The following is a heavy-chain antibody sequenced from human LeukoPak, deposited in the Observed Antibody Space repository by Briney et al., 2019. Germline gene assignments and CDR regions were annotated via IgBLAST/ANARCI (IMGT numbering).Heavy chain of an antibody. D-gene: IGHD5-24*01. J-gene: IGHJ4*02. V-gene: IGHV4-30-4*08. CDR1: GGSISSGDYY. Sequence: SQTLSLTCTVSGGSISSGDYYWSWIRQPPGKGLEWIGYIYYSGSTYYNPSLKSRVTISVDTSKNQFSLKLSSVTAADTAVYYCARGRDGYNPAADWGQGTLVTVSS. CDR2: IYYSGST. CDR3: ARGRDGYNPAAD.